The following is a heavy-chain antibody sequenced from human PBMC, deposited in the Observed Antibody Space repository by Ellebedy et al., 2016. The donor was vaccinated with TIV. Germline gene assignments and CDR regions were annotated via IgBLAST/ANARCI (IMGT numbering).Heavy chain of an antibody. Sequence: GESLKISCSASGFTFSSYAMHWVRQAPGKGLEYVSAISSNGGSTYYADSVKGRFTVSRDNSENTLYLQMNIVLVEDAAVYYCANQNDAAFSFYFDTWGQGTLVTVSS. CDR2: ISSNGGST. D-gene: IGHD3-3*02. CDR1: GFTFSSYA. CDR3: ANQNDAAFSFYFDT. J-gene: IGHJ5*02. V-gene: IGHV3-64*04.